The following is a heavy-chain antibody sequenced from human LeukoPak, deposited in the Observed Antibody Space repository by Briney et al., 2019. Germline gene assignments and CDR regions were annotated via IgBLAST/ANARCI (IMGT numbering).Heavy chain of an antibody. D-gene: IGHD2-2*01. V-gene: IGHV1-69*13. Sequence: SVKVSCKASGGTFSSYAISWVRQAPGQGLEWMGGIIPIFGTANYAQKFQGRVTITADESTSTAYMELSSLRSEDTAVYYCANSKDIVVVPAANWFDPWGQGTLVTVSS. CDR2: IIPIFGTA. CDR3: ANSKDIVVVPAANWFDP. J-gene: IGHJ5*02. CDR1: GGTFSSYA.